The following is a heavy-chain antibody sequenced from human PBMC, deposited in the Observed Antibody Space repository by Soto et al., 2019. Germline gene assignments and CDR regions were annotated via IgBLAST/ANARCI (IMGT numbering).Heavy chain of an antibody. CDR2: IYPGVSDT. CDR3: ARRVGHSLLWFGETSPDQNWFDP. D-gene: IGHD3-10*01. V-gene: IGHV5-51*01. CDR1: GYSFTSYW. J-gene: IGHJ5*02. Sequence: SGESLKISCKGSGYSFTSYWIGWVRQMPGKGLEWMGIIYPGVSDTRYSPSFQGQVTISADKSISTAYLQWSSLKASDTAMYYCARRVGHSLLWFGETSPDQNWFDPWGQGTLVTVSS.